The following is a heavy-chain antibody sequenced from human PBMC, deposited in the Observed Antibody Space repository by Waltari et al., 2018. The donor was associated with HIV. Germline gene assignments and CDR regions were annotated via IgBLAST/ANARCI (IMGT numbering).Heavy chain of an antibody. Sequence: QVQLVQSGAEVKKPGASVKVSCKDSGNTLTIYGFTWVRQAPGQGLEWMGWISAHNGNTNYAQKFQGRVTMTTDTSTSTAYMELRSLRSDDTAVYYCARSPPQYDSSGYYCDYWGQGTLVTVSS. CDR1: GNTLTIYG. CDR2: ISAHNGNT. V-gene: IGHV1-18*01. D-gene: IGHD3-22*01. J-gene: IGHJ4*02. CDR3: ARSPPQYDSSGYYCDY.